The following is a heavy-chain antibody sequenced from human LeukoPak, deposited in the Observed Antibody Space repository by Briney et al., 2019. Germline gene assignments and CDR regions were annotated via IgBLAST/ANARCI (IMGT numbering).Heavy chain of an antibody. J-gene: IGHJ3*02. Sequence: KTSETPSLTCAVYGGSFSGYYWSWIRQPPGKGLEWIGEINHSGSTNYNPSLKSRVTISVDTSKNQFSLKLSSVTAADTAVYYCARRASIAAPRRAFDIWGQGTMVTVSS. V-gene: IGHV4-34*01. CDR2: INHSGST. CDR3: ARRASIAAPRRAFDI. CDR1: GGSFSGYY. D-gene: IGHD6-25*01.